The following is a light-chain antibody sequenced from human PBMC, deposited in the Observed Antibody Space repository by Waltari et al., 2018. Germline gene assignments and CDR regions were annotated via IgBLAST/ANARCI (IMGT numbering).Light chain of an antibody. V-gene: IGKV3-15*01. CDR1: QSVSSN. Sequence: EIVMTQSPATLSVSSGEKANLSCRASQSVSSNLAWYQHKPGQAPRLLIYGASTRATGIPGRFSGSGSGTEFTLTIYSMQSEDFAIYYCQQYSNWPPITFGQGTRLEIK. CDR3: QQYSNWPPIT. J-gene: IGKJ5*01. CDR2: GAS.